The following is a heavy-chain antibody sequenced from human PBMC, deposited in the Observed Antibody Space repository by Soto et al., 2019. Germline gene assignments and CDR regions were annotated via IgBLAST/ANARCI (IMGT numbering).Heavy chain of an antibody. J-gene: IGHJ5*02. D-gene: IGHD1-26*01. V-gene: IGHV3-21*01. Sequence: EVQLVESGGGLVKPGGSLRLSCAASGFTFSSYSMNWVRQAPGKGLEWVSSISSSSSYIYYADSVKGRFTISRDNAKNSLYLQMNSLRAEDTAVYYCARVVGANMDWFDPWGQGTLVTVSS. CDR2: ISSSSSYI. CDR3: ARVVGANMDWFDP. CDR1: GFTFSSYS.